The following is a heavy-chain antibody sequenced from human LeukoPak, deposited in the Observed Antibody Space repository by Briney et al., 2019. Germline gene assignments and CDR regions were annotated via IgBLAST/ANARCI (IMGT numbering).Heavy chain of an antibody. CDR2: INSDGSST. CDR1: GFTFSSYW. CDR3: VRMVRGVYYFDY. D-gene: IGHD3-10*01. J-gene: IGHJ4*02. Sequence: GGSLRLSCAASGFTFSSYWMHWVRQAPGKGLVWVSRINSDGSSTSYADSVKGRFTISRDNTKNTLYLQMNSLRAEDTAVYYCVRMVRGVYYFDYWGQGTLVTVSS. V-gene: IGHV3-74*01.